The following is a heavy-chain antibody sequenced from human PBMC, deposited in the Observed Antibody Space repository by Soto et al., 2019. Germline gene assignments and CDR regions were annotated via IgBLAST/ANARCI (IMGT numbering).Heavy chain of an antibody. V-gene: IGHV4-31*03. CDR3: ARVNPSRLGELSYYAFDI. CDR2: IYYSGST. Sequence: PSETLSLTCTVSGGSISSGGYYWSWIRQHPGKGLEWIGYIYYSGSTYYNPSLKSRVTISVDTSKNQFSLKLSSVTAADTAVYYCARVNPSRLGELSYYAFDIWGQGTMVTVSS. CDR1: GGSISSGGYY. J-gene: IGHJ3*02. D-gene: IGHD3-16*02.